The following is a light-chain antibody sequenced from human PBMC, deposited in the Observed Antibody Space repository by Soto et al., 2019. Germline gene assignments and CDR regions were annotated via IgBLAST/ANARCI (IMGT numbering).Light chain of an antibody. CDR2: KAS. CDR3: PQSYSTPLT. Sequence: DIQMTQSPSTLSASVGDRVTITCRASQTIDSWLAWYQQRPGKPPNLLIYKASTLASGVPSRFSGSGSGTDFTLTISSLQPEDFATYYCPQSYSTPLTFGGGTKVDIK. J-gene: IGKJ4*01. CDR1: QTIDSW. V-gene: IGKV1-5*03.